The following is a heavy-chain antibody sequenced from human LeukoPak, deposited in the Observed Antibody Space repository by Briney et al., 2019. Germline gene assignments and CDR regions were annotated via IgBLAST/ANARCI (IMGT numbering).Heavy chain of an antibody. V-gene: IGHV1-2*04. J-gene: IGHJ6*03. CDR3: ARNGVGSSSSDHDYYYYMDV. CDR2: INPNSGGT. D-gene: IGHD6-6*01. Sequence: VASVKVSCKASGYTFTGYYMHWVRQAPGQGLEWMGWINPNSGGTNYAQKFQGWVTMTRDTSISTAYMELSRLRSEDTAVYYCARNGVGSSSSDHDYYYYMDVWGKGTTVTVSS. CDR1: GYTFTGYY.